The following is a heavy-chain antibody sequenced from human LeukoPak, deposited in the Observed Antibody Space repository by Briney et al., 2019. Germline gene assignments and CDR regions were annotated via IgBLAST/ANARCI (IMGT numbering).Heavy chain of an antibody. V-gene: IGHV4-39*07. D-gene: IGHD3-22*01. CDR1: GGSLSSSSYY. Sequence: SETLSLTCTVSGGSLSSSSYYWGWIRQPPGKGLEWIGSIYYSGSSYYNPSLKSRVTISVDTSKNQFSLKLSSVTAADTAVYYCARDTPEGTMIVADAFDIWGQGTMVTVSS. J-gene: IGHJ3*02. CDR3: ARDTPEGTMIVADAFDI. CDR2: IYYSGSS.